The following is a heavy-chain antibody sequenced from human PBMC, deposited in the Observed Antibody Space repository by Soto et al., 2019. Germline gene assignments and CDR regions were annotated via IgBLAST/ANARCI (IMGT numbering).Heavy chain of an antibody. CDR3: ARRRGYSSVPDLSYYGMDV. Sequence: GASVKVSCKASGYTFTSYGISWVRQAPGQGLEWMGWISAYNGNTNYAQKLQGRVIMTTDTSTSNAYMELRSLRSDDTAVYYCARRRGYSSVPDLSYYGMDVWGQGTTVTVSS. CDR1: GYTFTSYG. CDR2: ISAYNGNT. J-gene: IGHJ6*02. V-gene: IGHV1-18*04. D-gene: IGHD6-19*01.